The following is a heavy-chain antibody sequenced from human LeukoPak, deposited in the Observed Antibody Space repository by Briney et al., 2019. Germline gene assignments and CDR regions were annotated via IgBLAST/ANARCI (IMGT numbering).Heavy chain of an antibody. CDR1: GFTFSSYS. CDR2: IKQDGSEK. V-gene: IGHV3-7*01. CDR3: ARDRGYSYGLRPYYFDY. D-gene: IGHD5-18*01. Sequence: PGGSLRLSCAASGFTFSSYSMSWVRQAPGKGLEWVANIKQDGSEKYYVDSVKGRFTISRDNAKNSLYLQMNSLRAEDTAVYYCARDRGYSYGLRPYYFDYWGQGTLVTVSS. J-gene: IGHJ4*02.